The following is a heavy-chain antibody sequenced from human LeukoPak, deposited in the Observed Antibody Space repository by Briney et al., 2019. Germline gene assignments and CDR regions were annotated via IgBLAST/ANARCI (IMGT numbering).Heavy chain of an antibody. CDR2: ISGSGGST. V-gene: IGHV3-23*01. D-gene: IGHD3-10*01. CDR1: GFTFGDYA. J-gene: IGHJ4*02. Sequence: WGSLRLSCTASGFTFGDYAMSWFRQAPGKGLEWVSAISGSGGSTYYADSVKGRFTISRDNAKDSLYLQMNSLRAEDTAVYYCARLGARSGSYDYWGQGTLVTVSS. CDR3: ARLGARSGSYDY.